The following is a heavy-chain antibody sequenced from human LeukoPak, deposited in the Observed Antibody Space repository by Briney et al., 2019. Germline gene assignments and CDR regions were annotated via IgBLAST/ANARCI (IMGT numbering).Heavy chain of an antibody. CDR2: IKQDGSEK. Sequence: GGSLRLSCAASGFTFSSYWMSWVRQAPGKGLEWVANIKQDGSEKYYVDSVKSRFTISRDNAKNSLYLQMNSLRAEDTAVYYCARDLAAVVNWFDPWGQGTLVTVSS. V-gene: IGHV3-7*01. CDR1: GFTFSSYW. CDR3: ARDLAAVVNWFDP. J-gene: IGHJ5*02. D-gene: IGHD6-13*01.